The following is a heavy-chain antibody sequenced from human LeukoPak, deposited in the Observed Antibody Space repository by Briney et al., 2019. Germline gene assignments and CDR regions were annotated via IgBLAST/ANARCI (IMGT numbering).Heavy chain of an antibody. CDR3: ARELNYDSSGYYFDY. V-gene: IGHV1-2*02. J-gene: IGHJ4*02. CDR2: INPNSGGT. CDR1: GYIFTGYY. D-gene: IGHD3-22*01. Sequence: GASVKVSCKASGYIFTGYYIHWVRQAPGQGLEWMGWINPNSGGTNYAQKFQGRVTMTRDTSISTAYMELSRLRSDDTAVYYCARELNYDSSGYYFDYWGQGTLVTVSS.